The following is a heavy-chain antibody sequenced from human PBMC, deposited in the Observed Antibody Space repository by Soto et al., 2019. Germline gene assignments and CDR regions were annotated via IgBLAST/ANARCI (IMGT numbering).Heavy chain of an antibody. CDR3: AKDQTYDSSGYWFY. V-gene: IGHV3-30*18. D-gene: IGHD3-22*01. CDR2: ISYDGSNK. J-gene: IGHJ4*02. Sequence: PGGSLRLSCAASGFTFSSYGMHWVRQAPGKGLEWVAVISYDGSNKYYADSVKGRFTISRDNSKNTLYLQMNSLRAEDTAVYYCAKDQTYDSSGYWFYWGQGTLVTVSS. CDR1: GFTFSSYG.